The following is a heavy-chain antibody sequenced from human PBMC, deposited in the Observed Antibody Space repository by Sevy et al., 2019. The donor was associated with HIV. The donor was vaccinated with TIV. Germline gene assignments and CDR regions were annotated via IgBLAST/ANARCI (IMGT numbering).Heavy chain of an antibody. V-gene: IGHV3-23*01. Sequence: GGSLRLSCAASGITFSSYAMSWVRQAPGKGLEYVSGISASGANTYHSDSVKGRFSISRDNSKNTLYLQMNSLRAGDTAVYYCAKDGGSFAHDMWGQGTMVTVSS. CDR1: GITFSSYA. CDR3: AKDGGSFAHDM. CDR2: ISASGANT. D-gene: IGHD1-26*01. J-gene: IGHJ3*02.